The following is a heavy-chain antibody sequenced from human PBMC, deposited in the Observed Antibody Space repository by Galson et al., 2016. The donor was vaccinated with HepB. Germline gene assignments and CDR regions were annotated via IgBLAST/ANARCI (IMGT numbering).Heavy chain of an antibody. CDR2: IKSKTDGGTT. Sequence: SLRLSCAGSGFTFSNAWMSWVRQAPGKGLEWVGGIKSKTDGGTTDYAAHVKGRFTISRDYSKNTLYLHMNSLKTEDTAVYYCTTGGGNWALGMDVWGQGTTVTVSS. CDR1: GFTFSNAW. V-gene: IGHV3-15*01. J-gene: IGHJ6*02. CDR3: TTGGGNWALGMDV. D-gene: IGHD1-1*01.